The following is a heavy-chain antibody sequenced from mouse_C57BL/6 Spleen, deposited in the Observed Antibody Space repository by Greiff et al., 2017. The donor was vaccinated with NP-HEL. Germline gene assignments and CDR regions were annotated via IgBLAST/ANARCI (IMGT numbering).Heavy chain of an antibody. Sequence: EVKLMESGEGLVKPGGSLKLSCAASGFTFSSYAMSWVRQTPEKRLEWVAYISSGGDYIYYADTVKGRFTISRDNARNTLYLQMSSLKSEDTAMYYCTREEKIYYDYDEGSAYWGQGTLVTVSA. CDR2: ISSGGDYI. V-gene: IGHV5-9-1*02. CDR3: TREEKIYYDYDEGSAY. CDR1: GFTFSSYA. D-gene: IGHD2-4*01. J-gene: IGHJ3*01.